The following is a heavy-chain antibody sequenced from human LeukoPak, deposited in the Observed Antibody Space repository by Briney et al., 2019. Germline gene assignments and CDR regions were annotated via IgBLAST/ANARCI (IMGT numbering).Heavy chain of an antibody. D-gene: IGHD4-17*01. Sequence: GGSLRLSCVASGFMFSSYEMNWVRQAPGKGLEWVSYISNSGNNIDYADSVKGRFTISRDNAKNSQYLQMNNLRAEDTAVYYCARVGAFYSFYFGKDIWGQGTTVAVSS. CDR1: GFMFSSYE. CDR3: ARVGAFYSFYFGKDI. J-gene: IGHJ6*02. CDR2: ISNSGNNI. V-gene: IGHV3-48*03.